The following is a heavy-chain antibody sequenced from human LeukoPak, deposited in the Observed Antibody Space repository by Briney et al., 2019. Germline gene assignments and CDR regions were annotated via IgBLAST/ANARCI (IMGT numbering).Heavy chain of an antibody. J-gene: IGHJ4*02. CDR1: EFTFSGYT. V-gene: IGHV3-21*06. CDR2: ISSSGSYT. D-gene: IGHD4-17*01. Sequence: GGSLRLSCAASEFTFSGYTMNWVRQAPGKGLEWVSSISSSGSYTNYADSVKGRFTISRDNAKNLLYLQMNNLRAEDTAVYYCARPRGAYGDYSGYFDYWGQGTLVTVSS. CDR3: ARPRGAYGDYSGYFDY.